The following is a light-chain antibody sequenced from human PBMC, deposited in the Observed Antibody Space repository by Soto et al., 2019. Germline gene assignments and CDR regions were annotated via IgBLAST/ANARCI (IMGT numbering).Light chain of an antibody. CDR3: QQFNAYPLT. Sequence: DIQLTQSTSFLSASVGDRVTISCRASQGISYYLAWYQQKPGKAPKLLIYGASTLQSGVPSRFSGSASGTEFTLTISSLQPEDFATYFCQQFNAYPLTFGGGTELEIK. CDR2: GAS. J-gene: IGKJ4*01. V-gene: IGKV1-9*01. CDR1: QGISYY.